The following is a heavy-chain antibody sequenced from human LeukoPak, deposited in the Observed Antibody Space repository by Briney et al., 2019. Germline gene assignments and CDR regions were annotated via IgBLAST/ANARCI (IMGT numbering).Heavy chain of an antibody. CDR2: INPSGST. J-gene: IGHJ6*03. CDR1: GGSFSAYC. V-gene: IGHV4-34*01. D-gene: IGHD4-11*01. Sequence: SETLSLTCAVYGGSFSAYCWSWIRQPPGKGLEGIAEINPSGSTNYNPSPESRVTISADTSKNQFSLKLTSVTAADTAVYYSARGWSNYVPCYYFYMDVWGKGTTVTVSS. CDR3: ARGWSNYVPCYYFYMDV.